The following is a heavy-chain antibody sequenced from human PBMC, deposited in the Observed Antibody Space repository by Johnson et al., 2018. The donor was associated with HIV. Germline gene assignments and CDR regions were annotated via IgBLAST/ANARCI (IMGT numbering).Heavy chain of an antibody. CDR2: ISYDGSNK. Sequence: VQLVESGGGVVQPGRSLRLSCVASGFTFSSYGIHWVRQAPGKGLEWVAIISYDGSNKYYADSVKGRFTISRDNSKNTLYLQMNSLRAEDTAVYYCAKGIAAAGTGAFDIWGQGTMVTVSS. CDR1: GFTFSSYG. CDR3: AKGIAAAGTGAFDI. D-gene: IGHD6-13*01. V-gene: IGHV3-30*18. J-gene: IGHJ3*02.